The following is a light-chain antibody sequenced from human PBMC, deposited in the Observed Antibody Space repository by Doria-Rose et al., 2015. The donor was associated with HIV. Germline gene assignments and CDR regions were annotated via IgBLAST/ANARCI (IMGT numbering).Light chain of an antibody. V-gene: IGKV4-1*01. CDR1: QSLLYTSKHY. CDR2: WAS. CDR3: QQYYDTPS. Sequence: DIRMTQSPESLGMSLGERATLNCKSNQSLLYTSKHYLAWYQQKPGQPPKLLIYWASTRQSGVPARFSGSGSGTDFTLTISSLEAEDVAVYYCQQYYDTPSFGPGTTVGIK. J-gene: IGKJ3*01.